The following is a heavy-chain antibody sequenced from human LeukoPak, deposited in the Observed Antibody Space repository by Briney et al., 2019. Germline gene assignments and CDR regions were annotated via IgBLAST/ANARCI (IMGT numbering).Heavy chain of an antibody. CDR1: GGTFSSYA. J-gene: IGHJ4*02. Sequence: SVKVSCKASGGTFSSYAICWVRQAPGQGLEWMGGIIPIFGTANYAQKFQGRVTITADESTSTAYMELSSLRSEDTAVYYCARRMRYYDSSGYYFDYWGQGTLVTVSS. CDR2: IIPIFGTA. V-gene: IGHV1-69*01. D-gene: IGHD3-22*01. CDR3: ARRMRYYDSSGYYFDY.